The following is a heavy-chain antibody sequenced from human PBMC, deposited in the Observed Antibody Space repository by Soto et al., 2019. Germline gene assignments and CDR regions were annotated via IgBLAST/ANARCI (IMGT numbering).Heavy chain of an antibody. Sequence: PGGSLRLSCSASGFTFSSCAMHWVRQAPGKGLEYVSSISSKGGSTYHADSVKGRFTISRDNSKNTLYLQMSSLRAEDTAMYYCVKDPDSSGYYYFDYWGQGTLVTVSS. CDR1: GFTFSSCA. CDR3: VKDPDSSGYYYFDY. V-gene: IGHV3-64D*06. J-gene: IGHJ4*02. CDR2: ISSKGGST. D-gene: IGHD3-22*01.